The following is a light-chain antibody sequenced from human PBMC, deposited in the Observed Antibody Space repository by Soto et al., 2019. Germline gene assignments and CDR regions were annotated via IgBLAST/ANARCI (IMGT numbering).Light chain of an antibody. CDR2: AAS. Sequence: DIQMNQSPSSLYASVGDRVNITCRASQSISSYLNWYQQKPGKAPKLLIYAASSLQSGVPSRFSGSGSGTDFTLTISSLQPEDFAIYYCQQANSVPLTFGGGTKVEI. J-gene: IGKJ4*01. CDR3: QQANSVPLT. CDR1: QSISSY. V-gene: IGKV1-39*01.